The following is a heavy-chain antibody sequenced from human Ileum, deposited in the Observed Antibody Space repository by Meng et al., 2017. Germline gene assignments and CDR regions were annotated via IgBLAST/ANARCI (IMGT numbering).Heavy chain of an antibody. Sequence: QVRCNKSGPGLGKPSKPHPPPCASSGYRVSSNMAAWNWIRQSPSEGLEWLGRTYYRSKWFNEYAVSVKSRITINPDTSENQFSLQLNSVTPEDAAVYYCARGGGSYYHFDYWGQGTLVTVSS. CDR1: GYRVSSNMAA. CDR3: ARGGGSYYHFDY. CDR2: TYYRSKWFN. D-gene: IGHD1-26*01. J-gene: IGHJ4*02. V-gene: IGHV6-1*01.